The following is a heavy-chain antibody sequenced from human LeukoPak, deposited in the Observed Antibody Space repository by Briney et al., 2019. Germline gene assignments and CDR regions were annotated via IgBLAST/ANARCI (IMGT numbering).Heavy chain of an antibody. Sequence: TGGSLRLSRAASGFTFDDYAMHWVRQAPGKGLEWVSGISWNSGSIGYADSVKGRFTISRDNAKNSLYLQMNSLRAEDTALYYCAKVRGVPLQGAFDIWGQGTMVTVSS. CDR3: AKVRGVPLQGAFDI. V-gene: IGHV3-9*01. CDR1: GFTFDDYA. D-gene: IGHD3-10*01. J-gene: IGHJ3*02. CDR2: ISWNSGSI.